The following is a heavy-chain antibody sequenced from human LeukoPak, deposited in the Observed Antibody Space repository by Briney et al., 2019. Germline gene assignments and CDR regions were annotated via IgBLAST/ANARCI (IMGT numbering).Heavy chain of an antibody. CDR2: ISWDSGSV. CDR3: AKTYESGSSTRHAFDI. V-gene: IGHV3-9*01. D-gene: IGHD1-26*01. Sequence: GGSLRLSCAASGFTFEDYAMHWVRQTPGKGLEWVSGISWDSGSVGYAGSVKGRFTISRDNAKKSLYLQMNSLRPEDTALYYCAKTYESGSSTRHAFDIWGQGTMVTVSS. CDR1: GFTFEDYA. J-gene: IGHJ3*02.